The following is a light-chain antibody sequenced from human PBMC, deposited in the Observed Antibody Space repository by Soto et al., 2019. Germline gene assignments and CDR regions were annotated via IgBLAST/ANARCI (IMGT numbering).Light chain of an antibody. Sequence: EIMLTQSAANRSLSPGERATLSCRASQSVSSHLAWFQQRPGQAPRLLIYDASNRATGIPARFSGRGSGTDFTLPICSLEPEDFAVYYCRQRSSAITFGQGTRLEIK. CDR1: QSVSSH. CDR3: RQRSSAIT. J-gene: IGKJ5*01. CDR2: DAS. V-gene: IGKV3-11*01.